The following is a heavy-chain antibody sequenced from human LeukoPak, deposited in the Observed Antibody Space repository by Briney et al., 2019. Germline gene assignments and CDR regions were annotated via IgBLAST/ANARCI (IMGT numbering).Heavy chain of an antibody. J-gene: IGHJ6*02. CDR1: GYSFITYS. CDR3: ARVVSEWFLEWNYYYGMDV. D-gene: IGHD3-3*01. V-gene: IGHV5-51*01. CDR2: LYFVVSVI. Sequence: GESLKISCKGSGYSFITYSSGGVRQMPGKGLGWMGILYFVVSVIRYSPSFHGQVTISADKCLSTAYLQWSSLKASDTAMYYCARVVSEWFLEWNYYYGMDVWGQGTTVTVSS.